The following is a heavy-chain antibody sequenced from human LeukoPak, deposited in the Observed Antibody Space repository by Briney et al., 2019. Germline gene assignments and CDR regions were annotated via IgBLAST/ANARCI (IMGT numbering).Heavy chain of an antibody. CDR1: GFTFSNAW. CDR2: IKSKTDGGTT. D-gene: IGHD3-16*01. CDR3: TTEYYDYVWGLP. Sequence: GGSLRLSCAASGFTFSNAWMSWVRQAPGKGLEWVGRIKSKTDGGTTDYAAPVKGRFTISRDDSKNTLYLRMNSLKTEDTAVYYCTTEYYDYVWGLPWGQGTLVTVSS. J-gene: IGHJ5*02. V-gene: IGHV3-15*01.